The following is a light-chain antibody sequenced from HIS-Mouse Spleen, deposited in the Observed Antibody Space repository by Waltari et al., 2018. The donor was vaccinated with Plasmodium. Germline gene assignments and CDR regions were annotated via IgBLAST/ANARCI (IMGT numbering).Light chain of an antibody. Sequence: SYELTQPPSVSVSPGQTARITCSGDDLPKKYAYWYQQKSGQAPVLVIYEDSKRPSGIPERFSGSSSGTMATLTISGAQVEDDADYYCYSTDSSGNHRVFGGGTKLTVL. CDR2: EDS. V-gene: IGLV3-10*01. CDR3: YSTDSSGNHRV. CDR1: DLPKKY. J-gene: IGLJ3*02.